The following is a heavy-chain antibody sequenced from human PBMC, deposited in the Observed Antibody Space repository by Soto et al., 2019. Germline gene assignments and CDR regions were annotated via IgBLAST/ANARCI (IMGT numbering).Heavy chain of an antibody. V-gene: IGHV1-18*01. CDR3: ARDGAARFDY. J-gene: IGHJ4*02. CDR2: ISTYSGNT. D-gene: IGHD6-13*01. CDR1: DYTFTSYG. Sequence: ASVKVSCKASDYTFTSYGISWVRQAPGQGLEWIGWISTYSGNTKYAQKLQGRVTMTTDTSTSTVYMELRSLRSDDTAVYYRARDGAARFDYWGQGTLVTVSS.